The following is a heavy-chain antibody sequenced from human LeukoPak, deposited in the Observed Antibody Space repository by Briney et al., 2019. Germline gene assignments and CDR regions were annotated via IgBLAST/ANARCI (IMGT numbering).Heavy chain of an antibody. J-gene: IGHJ6*02. V-gene: IGHV3-11*01. CDR2: ISSSGGTI. CDR3: SALDTSGSYIMHV. Sequence: GGSLRLSCAASRFTFSDYYMSWIRQAPGKGLEWVSYISSSGGTIYYADSVKGRFTISRDDSKNTAYLQMSSLKTEDTAVYYCSALDTSGSYIMHVWGQGTTVTVSS. D-gene: IGHD3-22*01. CDR1: RFTFSDYY.